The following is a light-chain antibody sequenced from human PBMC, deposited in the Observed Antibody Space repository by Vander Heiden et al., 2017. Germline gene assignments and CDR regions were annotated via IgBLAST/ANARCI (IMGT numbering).Light chain of an antibody. CDR2: QDR. CDR3: QAWDSSTVV. V-gene: IGLV3-1*01. J-gene: IGLJ2*01. Sequence: SSALTQPPSVSVSPGQTARITCSVVKWEYKYAPRYQQKPGQVPVMVIYQDRKGSPGIPERFSGSNSGNTATLTISGTQDMDEDDYSCQAWDSSTVVFGGGTKLTVL. CDR1: KWEYKY.